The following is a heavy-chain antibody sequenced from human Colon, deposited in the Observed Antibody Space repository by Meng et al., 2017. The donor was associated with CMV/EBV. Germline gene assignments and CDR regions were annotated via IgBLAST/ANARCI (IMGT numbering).Heavy chain of an antibody. CDR1: GFTFSSYE. J-gene: IGHJ6*02. CDR3: VRTAYCSSTSCYSHFGMDV. D-gene: IGHD2-2*02. Sequence: GGSLRLSCAASGFTFSSYEMNWFRQAPGRGLEWVSYISRSGDIIYDADSLKGRFTISRDNTKNSLYLQMNSLRAEDTGIYYCVRTAYCSSTSCYSHFGMDVWGQGTTVTVSS. V-gene: IGHV3-48*03. CDR2: ISRSGDII.